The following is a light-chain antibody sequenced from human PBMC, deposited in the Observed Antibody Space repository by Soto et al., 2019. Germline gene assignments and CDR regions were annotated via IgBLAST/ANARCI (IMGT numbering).Light chain of an antibody. CDR1: QSFRGNY. J-gene: IGKJ1*01. CDR3: QQYGISPRT. V-gene: IGKV3-20*01. Sequence: EIVLTQSPGTLSLSPGERATLSCRASQSFRGNYLAWYQQKPGQAPRLLLYGASSRATGIPDRFSGSGSGTDFTLTISRLEPEDIAVYYCQQYGISPRTFGQGTKVDIK. CDR2: GAS.